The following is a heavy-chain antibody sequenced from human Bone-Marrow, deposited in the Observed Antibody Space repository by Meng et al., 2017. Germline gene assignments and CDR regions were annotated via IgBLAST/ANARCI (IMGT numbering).Heavy chain of an antibody. CDR3: ARGDYSSSPSF. D-gene: IGHD3-22*01. CDR1: GDSVASNSAA. Sequence: QSGQGLVKSALTRSLTCLISGDSVASNSAAWHWIRQSPSRGLEWLGRTYYRSKWYTDYAVSVKSRITINSDTSKNQFSLQLNSVTPEDTAVYYCARGDYSSSPSFWGQGTLVTVSS. V-gene: IGHV6-1*01. J-gene: IGHJ4*02. CDR2: TYYRSKWYT.